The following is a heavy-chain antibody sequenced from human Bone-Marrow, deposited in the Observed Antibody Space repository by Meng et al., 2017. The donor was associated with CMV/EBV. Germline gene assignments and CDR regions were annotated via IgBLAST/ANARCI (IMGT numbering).Heavy chain of an antibody. Sequence: SVNVSCKHSGGTFSSYAISWVRQAPGQGLEWMGGIIPILGIANYAQKFQGRVTITADKSTSTAYMELNNLRSEDTAVYYWARVPRLAGVVPAAIDCYYNGMDVWGQGTTVTVSS. CDR2: IIPILGIA. CDR1: GGTFSSYA. J-gene: IGHJ6*02. CDR3: ARVPRLAGVVPAAIDCYYNGMDV. V-gene: IGHV1-69*10. D-gene: IGHD2-2*02.